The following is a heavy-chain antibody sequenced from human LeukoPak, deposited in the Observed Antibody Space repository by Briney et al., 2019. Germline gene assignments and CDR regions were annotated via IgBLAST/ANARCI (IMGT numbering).Heavy chain of an antibody. D-gene: IGHD3-9*01. CDR3: ARGAYYDILTGYYRWDIDY. CDR2: MNPNSGNT. CDR1: GYTFTSYD. V-gene: IGHV1-8*01. Sequence: ASVKVSCKASGYTFTSYDINWVRQATGQGLEWMGWMNPNSGNTGYAQKFQGRVTMTRNTSISTAYMELSSLRSEDTAVYYCARGAYYDILTGYYRWDIDYWGQGTLVTVSS. J-gene: IGHJ4*02.